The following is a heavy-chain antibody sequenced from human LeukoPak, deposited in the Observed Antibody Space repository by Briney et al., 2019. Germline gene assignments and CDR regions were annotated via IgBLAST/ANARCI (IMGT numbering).Heavy chain of an antibody. CDR2: INQDGTEK. J-gene: IGHJ6*03. CDR3: ERYSSRSYYSRGCTYYYYYMDV. V-gene: IGHV3-7*01. D-gene: IGHD6-13*01. CDR1: GLTFSSYW. Sequence: GGSLRLSCAASGLTFSSYWMTWVRQAPGKGLEWVANINQDGTEKNYVGSVKGRFTISRDNARNSLFLEMNGLRVEDTAVYYCERYSSRSYYSRGCTYYYYYMDVWGKGTTVTVSS.